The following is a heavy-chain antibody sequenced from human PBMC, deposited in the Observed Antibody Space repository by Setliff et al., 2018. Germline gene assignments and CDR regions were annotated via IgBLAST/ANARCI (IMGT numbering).Heavy chain of an antibody. CDR3: TRSRGTTVYDY. D-gene: IGHD1-7*01. CDR1: GFTFSSYS. CDR2: IKEDGSEK. Sequence: GGSLRLSCVASGFTFSSYSMNWVRQAPGKGLEWVANIKEDGSEKYYVDSVKGRFTISRDNTKNLVYLQMDSLRADDTAVYYCTRSRGTTVYDYWGQGTLVTVSS. J-gene: IGHJ4*02. V-gene: IGHV3-7*03.